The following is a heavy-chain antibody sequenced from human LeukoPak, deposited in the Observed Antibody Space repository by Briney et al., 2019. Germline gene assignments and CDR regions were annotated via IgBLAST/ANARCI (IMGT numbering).Heavy chain of an antibody. CDR2: ITPSSGST. D-gene: IGHD6-19*01. CDR1: GYTFTSYG. Sequence: GASVKVSCKASGYTFTSYGISWVRQAPGQGLEWMGIITPSSGSTTYTQKFQGRVTMTRDTSTSTVYMELSSLRSEDTAVYYCARVVADSSGWETLDYWGQGTLVIVPS. V-gene: IGHV1-46*01. J-gene: IGHJ4*02. CDR3: ARVVADSSGWETLDY.